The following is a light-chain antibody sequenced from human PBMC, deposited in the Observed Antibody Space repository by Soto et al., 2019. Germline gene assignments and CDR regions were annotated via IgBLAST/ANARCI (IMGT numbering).Light chain of an antibody. CDR1: QSISSW. V-gene: IGKV1-5*03. J-gene: IGKJ1*01. CDR3: QQYDNYST. CDR2: KAS. Sequence: DIQMTQSPSTLSASVGDRVTITCRASQSISSWLAWYQQKPGKAPKLLISKASTLANGVPSRFSGSGSGTEFTLTISSLQPDDFATYYCQQYDNYSTFGQGTKVDVK.